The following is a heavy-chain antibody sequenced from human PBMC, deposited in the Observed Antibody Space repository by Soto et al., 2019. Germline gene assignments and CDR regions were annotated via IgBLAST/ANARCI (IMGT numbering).Heavy chain of an antibody. Sequence: PGGSLRLSCAASAFTFSDYAMTWVRQAPGKGLEWVSAISGGGGAVYYAASVEGRFTISRDNSNNMLFLQMHSLRAEGTAVYYCAKAALYTSTWETGKGYFDYWGQGTLVTVSS. CDR1: AFTFSDYA. CDR2: ISGGGGAV. CDR3: AKAALYTSTWETGKGYFDY. V-gene: IGHV3-23*01. D-gene: IGHD6-13*01. J-gene: IGHJ4*02.